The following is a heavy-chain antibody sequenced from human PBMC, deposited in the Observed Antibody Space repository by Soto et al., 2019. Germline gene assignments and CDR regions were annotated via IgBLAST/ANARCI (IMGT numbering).Heavy chain of an antibody. CDR1: GFTFSSYG. CDR2: ISYNGSNK. J-gene: IGHJ4*01. CDR3: AKEEDIVLMVYGYYFDY. Sequence: QVQLVESGGGVVQPGRSLRLSCAASGFTFSSYGMHWVRQAPGKGLEWVAVISYNGSNKYYADSVKGRFTISRDNSKNKLYLQMNSLGADDTAVYYCAKEEDIVLMVYGYYFDYWGQGTPVTVSS. V-gene: IGHV3-30*18. D-gene: IGHD2-8*01.